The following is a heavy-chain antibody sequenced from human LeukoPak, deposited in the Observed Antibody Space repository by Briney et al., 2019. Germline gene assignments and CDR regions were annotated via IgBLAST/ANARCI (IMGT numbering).Heavy chain of an antibody. CDR2: IRSDGNSN. CDR3: AKEEVISGNHGVYFDY. Sequence: GGSLRLSCAASGFTFRSYGMHWVRQAPGKGLEWVAFIRSDGNSNYYADSVKGRFTISRDNSRSTLYLQMNSLRAEDTAVYYCAKEEVISGNHGVYFDYWGQGTLVTVSS. CDR1: GFTFRSYG. D-gene: IGHD3-22*01. J-gene: IGHJ4*02. V-gene: IGHV3-30*02.